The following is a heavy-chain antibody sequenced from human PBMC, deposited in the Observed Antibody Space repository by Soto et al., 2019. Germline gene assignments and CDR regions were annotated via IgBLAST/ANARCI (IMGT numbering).Heavy chain of an antibody. CDR2: TKAKAYSYTT. CDR3: ASIRGGMGY. V-gene: IGHV3-72*01. D-gene: IGHD3-10*01. J-gene: IGHJ4*02. CDR1: GITLSDHF. Sequence: EVQLVESGGGLVQPGGSLRLSCAASGITLSDHFIDWVRQAPGKGLDWVGRTKAKAYSYTTEYAASVKGRFTISRDDSENSVYLQMNSLNSEDTAVYYCASIRGGMGYWGQGTLVTVSP.